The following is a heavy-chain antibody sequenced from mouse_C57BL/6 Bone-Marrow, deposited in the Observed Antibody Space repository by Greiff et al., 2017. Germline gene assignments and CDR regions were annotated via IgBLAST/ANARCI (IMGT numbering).Heavy chain of an antibody. CDR3: ARSSKVVAPSYFDY. D-gene: IGHD1-1*01. J-gene: IGHJ2*01. CDR2: IHPNSGST. CDR1: GYTFTSYW. Sequence: VQLQQPGAELVKPGASVKLSCKASGYTFTSYWMHWVKQRPGQGLEWIGMIHPNSGSTNYNEKFKSKATLTVDKSSSTAYMQLSSLTSEDSAVYYCARSSKVVAPSYFDYWGQGTTLTVSS. V-gene: IGHV1-64*01.